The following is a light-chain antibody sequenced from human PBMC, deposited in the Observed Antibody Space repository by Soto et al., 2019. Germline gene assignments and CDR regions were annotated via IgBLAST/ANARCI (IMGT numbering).Light chain of an antibody. V-gene: IGKV3-20*01. CDR2: DAS. J-gene: IGKJ1*01. CDR3: QQYGSSGT. CDR1: QSVSSN. Sequence: IVMTQSPATLSESPGERATLSCRASQSVSSNLAWYQQKPGQAPRLLIYDASNRATGIPARFSGSGSGTDFTLTISRLEPEDFAVYYCQQYGSSGTFGQGTKVDIK.